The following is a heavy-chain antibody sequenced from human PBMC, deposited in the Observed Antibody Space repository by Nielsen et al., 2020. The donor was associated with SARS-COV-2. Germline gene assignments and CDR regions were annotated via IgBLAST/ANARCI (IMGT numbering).Heavy chain of an antibody. CDR2: IKQDGSEK. J-gene: IGHJ4*02. CDR3: GRGAGRYWEATYFDY. CDR1: GFTFSTYT. V-gene: IGHV3-7*01. D-gene: IGHD3-10*01. Sequence: GGSLRLSCAASGFTFSTYTMTWVRQAPGKGLEWVANIKQDGSEKYYMDSVKGRFTISRDNAKNSLYLQINSLRAEDTAVYYCGRGAGRYWEATYFDYWGQGTLVTVSS.